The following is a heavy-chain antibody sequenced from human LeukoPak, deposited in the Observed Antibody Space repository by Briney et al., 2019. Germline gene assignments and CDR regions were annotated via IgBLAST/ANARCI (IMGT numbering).Heavy chain of an antibody. D-gene: IGHD6-19*01. Sequence: GGSLRLSCAASGFTFSSYSMSWVRQAPGKGLEWVSVIYSGGATFYADSVKGRFTISRDNSKNTLYLQMNSLRAEDTAVYYCARRYTSGWSDAFDIWGQGTLVTVSS. CDR2: IYSGGAT. J-gene: IGHJ3*02. CDR3: ARRYTSGWSDAFDI. CDR1: GFTFSSYS. V-gene: IGHV3-66*01.